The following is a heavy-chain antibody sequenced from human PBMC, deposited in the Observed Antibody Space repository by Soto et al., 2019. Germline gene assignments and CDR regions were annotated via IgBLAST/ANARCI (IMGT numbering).Heavy chain of an antibody. CDR1: GYTFTSYD. CDR3: ARGYCSSTSCYYGPNWFDP. J-gene: IGHJ5*02. D-gene: IGHD2-2*01. CDR2: MNPNSGNT. Sequence: ASVKVSCKASGYTFTSYDINWVRQATGQGLEWMGWMNPNSGNTGYAQKFQGRVTMTRNTSISTAYMEPSSLRSEDTAVYYCARGYCSSTSCYYGPNWFDPWGQGTLVTVSS. V-gene: IGHV1-8*01.